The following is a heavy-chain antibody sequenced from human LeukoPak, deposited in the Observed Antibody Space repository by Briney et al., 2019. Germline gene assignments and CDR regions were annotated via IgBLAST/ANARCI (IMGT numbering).Heavy chain of an antibody. CDR2: IKHDGE. J-gene: IGHJ4*02. Sequence: GESLRLSCAASGFTFSSYGMTWVRQAPGKGLEWVANIKHDGEYYVDSVKGRFTISRDNAKNSLYLQMNSLRVDDTAVYYCARAVLVVGATQEGYWGQGTLVTVSS. CDR3: ARAVLVVGATQEGY. CDR1: GFTFSSYG. D-gene: IGHD2-15*01. V-gene: IGHV3-7*05.